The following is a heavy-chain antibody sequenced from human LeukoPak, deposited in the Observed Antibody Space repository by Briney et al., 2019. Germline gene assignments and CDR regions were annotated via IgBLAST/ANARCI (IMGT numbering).Heavy chain of an antibody. D-gene: IGHD2-2*02. V-gene: IGHV3-21*01. CDR2: ISSSSSYI. CDR1: GFTFSSYN. J-gene: IGHJ4*02. Sequence: GGSLRLSCEASGFTFSSYNMNWVRQAPGKGLEWVSSISSSSSYIYYADSVKGRFTISRDNAKNSLYLQMISLRAEDTAVYYCARDYRGSVGPVAILHWGQGTLVTVSS. CDR3: ARDYRGSVGPVAILH.